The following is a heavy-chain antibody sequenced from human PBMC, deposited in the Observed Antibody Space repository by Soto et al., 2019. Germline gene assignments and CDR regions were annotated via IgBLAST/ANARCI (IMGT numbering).Heavy chain of an antibody. J-gene: IGHJ3*02. CDR1: GYTFTGYY. D-gene: IGHD1-1*01. V-gene: IGHV1-2*02. CDR3: ARERNWNDEPDAFDI. CDR2: INPNSGGT. Sequence: GASVKVFCKASGYTFTGYYMHWVRQAPGQGLEWMGWINPNSGGTNYAQKFQGRVTMTRDTSISTAYMELSRLRSDDTAVYYCARERNWNDEPDAFDIWGQGTMVTVSS.